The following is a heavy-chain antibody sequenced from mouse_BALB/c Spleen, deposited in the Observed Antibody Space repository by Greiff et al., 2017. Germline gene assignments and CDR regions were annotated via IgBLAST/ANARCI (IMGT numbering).Heavy chain of an antibody. CDR3: ARPTNWDNHYFDY. CDR1: GFTFSSYA. V-gene: IGHV5-9-3*01. CDR2: ISSGGSYT. Sequence: EVKLMESGGGLVKPGGSLKLSCAASGFTFSSYAMSWVRQIPEKRLEWVATISSGGSYTYYPDSVKGRFTISRDNAKNTLYLQMSSLRSEDTAMYYCARPTNWDNHYFDYWGQGTTLTVAS. D-gene: IGHD4-1*01. J-gene: IGHJ2*01.